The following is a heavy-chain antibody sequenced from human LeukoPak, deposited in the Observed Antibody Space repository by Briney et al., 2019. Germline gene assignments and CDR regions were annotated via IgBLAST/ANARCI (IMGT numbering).Heavy chain of an antibody. CDR1: GGSINSNNYY. CDR2: IYYSGST. V-gene: IGHV4-31*03. J-gene: IGHJ5*02. CDR3: ARLAGWFDP. Sequence: SETLSLTCTVSGGSINSNNYYWGWIRQHPGKGLEWIGYIYYSGSTYYNPSLKSRVTISVDTSKNQFSLKLSSVTAADTAVYYCARLAGWFDPWGQGTLVTVSS.